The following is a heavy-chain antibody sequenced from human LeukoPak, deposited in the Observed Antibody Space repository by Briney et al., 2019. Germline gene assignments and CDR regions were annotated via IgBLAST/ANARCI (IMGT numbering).Heavy chain of an antibody. J-gene: IGHJ4*02. CDR3: WRAADH. CDR2: LYSNGNT. CDR1: GGSISSGGYY. V-gene: IGHV4-39*01. Sequence: SETLSLTCAVSGGSISSGGYYWGWVRQPPGKGLEWIASLYSNGNTFYNPSLKSRVTISEESSKSQFSLKLRTVTAADTAVYFCWRAADHWGQGILVTVSS.